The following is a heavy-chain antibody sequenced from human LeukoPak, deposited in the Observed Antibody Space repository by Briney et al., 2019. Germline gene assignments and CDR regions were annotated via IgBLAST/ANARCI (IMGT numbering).Heavy chain of an antibody. V-gene: IGHV3-74*01. Sequence: GGSLRLSCTASGFIFSTYWMHWVRQAPGKGLVWVSRINSVGSSTNYADSVKGRFTISRDNAKNMLYLQMNSLRAEDTAVYYCARVRDYDYVWGRREDAFDIWGQGTMLTVSS. CDR1: GFIFSTYW. J-gene: IGHJ3*02. D-gene: IGHD3-16*01. CDR2: INSVGSST. CDR3: ARVRDYDYVWGRREDAFDI.